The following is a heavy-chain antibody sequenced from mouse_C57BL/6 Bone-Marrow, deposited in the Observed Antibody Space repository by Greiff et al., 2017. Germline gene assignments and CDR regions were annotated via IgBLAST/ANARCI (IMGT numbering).Heavy chain of an antibody. CDR2: IYPGRGST. D-gene: IGHD2-5*01. CDR1: GYTFTSYW. CDR3: ASPYFSNYWYFDV. J-gene: IGHJ1*03. V-gene: IGHV1-55*01. Sequence: VQLQQPGAELVKPGASVKMSCKASGYTFTSYWITWVKQRPGQGLEWIGDIYPGRGSTNYNEKFKSKATLTVDTSSSTAYMQLSSLTSEDSAVYYCASPYFSNYWYFDVWGTGTTVTVSS.